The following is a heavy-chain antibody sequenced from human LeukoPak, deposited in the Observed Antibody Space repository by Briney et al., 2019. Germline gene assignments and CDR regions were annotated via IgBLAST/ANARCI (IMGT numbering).Heavy chain of an antibody. V-gene: IGHV3-74*01. Sequence: GGSLRLSCAASEFTFSSYWMHWVRQAPGKGLVWVSRINTDGSSTTYADSVKGRFTISRDNAKNTLYLQNNTLRADDTAVYYCSRGNPTTANDYWGQGTLVTVSS. CDR1: EFTFSSYW. CDR3: SRGNPTTANDY. CDR2: INTDGSST. D-gene: IGHD4-17*01. J-gene: IGHJ4*02.